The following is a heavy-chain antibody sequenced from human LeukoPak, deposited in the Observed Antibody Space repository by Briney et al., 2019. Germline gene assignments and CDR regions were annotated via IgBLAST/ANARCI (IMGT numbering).Heavy chain of an antibody. V-gene: IGHV1-69*04. J-gene: IGHJ5*02. D-gene: IGHD3-9*01. CDR1: GGTFSSYA. Sequence: ASVLVSCKASGGTFSSYAISWVRQAPGQGLEWMGRIIPSRSIANYAQKFQGRVTITADKSTSTAYMELSSLRSEDTAVYYCAREGASYYDILTGYSGKGFDPWGQGTLVSVSS. CDR3: AREGASYYDILTGYSGKGFDP. CDR2: IIPSRSIA.